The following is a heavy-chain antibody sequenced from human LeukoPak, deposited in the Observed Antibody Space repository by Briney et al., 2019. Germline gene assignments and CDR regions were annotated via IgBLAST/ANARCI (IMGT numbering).Heavy chain of an antibody. CDR2: IYYSGST. CDR1: GGSISSYY. J-gene: IGHJ6*02. D-gene: IGHD1-26*01. V-gene: IGHV4-59*01. Sequence: PSETLSLTCTVSGGSISSYYWSWIRQPPGKGLEWIGYIYYSGSTNYNPSLKSGVTISVDTSKNQFSLKLSSVTAANTAVYNCARDQVERNYYYYGMDVWGQGTTVTVSS. CDR3: ARDQVERNYYYYGMDV.